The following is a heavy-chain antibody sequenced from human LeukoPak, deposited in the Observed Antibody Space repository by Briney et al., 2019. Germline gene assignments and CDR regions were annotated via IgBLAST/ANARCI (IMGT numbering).Heavy chain of an antibody. CDR2: IWFDGSDR. V-gene: IGHV3-33*01. CDR1: GFTFSSYG. CDR3: ARGGDRRGFDY. J-gene: IGHJ4*02. Sequence: GGSLRLSCAASGFTFSSYGMHWVRQAPGKGLEWVAVIWFDGSDRYYADSVKGRFTITRDNSKSTLYLQMNSLSAEDTAVYYCARGGDRRGFDYWGQGTLVTVSS. D-gene: IGHD1-14*01.